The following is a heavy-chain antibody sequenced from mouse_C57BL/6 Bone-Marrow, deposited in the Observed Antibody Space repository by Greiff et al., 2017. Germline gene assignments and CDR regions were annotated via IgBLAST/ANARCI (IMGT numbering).Heavy chain of an antibody. Sequence: VKVVESGPGLVQPSQSLSITCTVSGFSLTSYGVHWVRQSPGKGLEWLGVIWSGGSTDYNAAFISRLSISKDNSKSQVFFKMNSLQADDTAIYYWARLRYWYFDVWGTGTTVTVSS. V-gene: IGHV2-2*01. J-gene: IGHJ1*03. CDR1: GFSLTSYG. CDR3: ARLRYWYFDV. CDR2: IWSGGST. D-gene: IGHD1-1*01.